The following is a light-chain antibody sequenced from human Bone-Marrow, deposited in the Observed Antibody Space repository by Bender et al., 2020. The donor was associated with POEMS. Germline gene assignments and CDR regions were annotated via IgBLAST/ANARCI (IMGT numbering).Light chain of an antibody. CDR2: YDN. CDR1: NIGGRG. Sequence: SYVLTQPPSVSVAPGKTARITCGGDNIGGRGVHWYQQKPGRAPDLVIYYDNERPSGIPDRFSGSNSGNTATLTISGTQAMDEADYYCQAWDSPTAVFGGGTKLNVL. CDR3: QAWDSPTAV. J-gene: IGLJ2*01. V-gene: IGLV3-21*01.